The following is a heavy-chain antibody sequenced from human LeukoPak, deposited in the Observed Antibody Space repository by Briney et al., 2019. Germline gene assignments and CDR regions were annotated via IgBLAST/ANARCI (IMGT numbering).Heavy chain of an antibody. V-gene: IGHV5-51*01. J-gene: IGHJ4*02. CDR1: GYSFTNYW. D-gene: IGHD6-19*01. CDR2: IYPGDSDT. CDR3: ARLVDRQWLVHKLHPVDY. Sequence: GESLKISCKGSGYSFTNYWIGWVRQMPGKGLEGVGIIYPGDSDTRYSPSFQGQVTISADKSISTAYLQWSSLKASDTAMYYCARLVDRQWLVHKLHPVDYWGQGTLVTVSS.